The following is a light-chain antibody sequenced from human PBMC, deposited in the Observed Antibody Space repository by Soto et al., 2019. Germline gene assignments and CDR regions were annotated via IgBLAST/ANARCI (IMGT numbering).Light chain of an antibody. CDR3: QQYFTSPWP. Sequence: DIVMTQSPDSLAVSLGERATFNCKSSQSILDRSKNKYYLAWYQQKSGQPPKLLIYWASLRESGVPDRFTGSGSGTDFTLTISSLQAEDVAVYYCQQYFTSPWPFGQSTKVEI. V-gene: IGKV4-1*01. J-gene: IGKJ1*01. CDR2: WAS. CDR1: QSILDRSKNKYY.